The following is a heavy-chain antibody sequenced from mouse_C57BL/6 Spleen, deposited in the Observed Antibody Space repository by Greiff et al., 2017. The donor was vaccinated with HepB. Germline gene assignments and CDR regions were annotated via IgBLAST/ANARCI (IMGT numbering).Heavy chain of an antibody. CDR1: GFSLTSYG. CDR2: IWSGGST. J-gene: IGHJ4*01. CDR3: ARKEGDLRYYAMDY. Sequence: VKLMESGPGLVQPSQSLSITCTVSGFSLTSYGVHWVRQSPGKGLEWLGVIWSGGSTDDSPAFIPRLSISKDNSKSQVFFKMNSLQADDTAIYYCARKEGDLRYYAMDYWGQGTSVTVSS. D-gene: IGHD5-1*01. V-gene: IGHV2-2*01.